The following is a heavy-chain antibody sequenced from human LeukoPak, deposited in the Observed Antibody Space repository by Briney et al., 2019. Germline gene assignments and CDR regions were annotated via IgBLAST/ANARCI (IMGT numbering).Heavy chain of an antibody. D-gene: IGHD3-22*01. CDR1: GGSISSSSSY. J-gene: IGHJ4*02. V-gene: IGHV4-39*01. Sequence: SETLSLTCTVSGGSISSSSSYWGWIRQPPGKGLGWIGSIYYSGSTYYNPSLKSRVTISVDTSKNQFSLKLGSVTAADTAVYYCARQGSGYYWGKYYFDYWGQGTLVTVSS. CDR3: ARQGSGYYWGKYYFDY. CDR2: IYYSGST.